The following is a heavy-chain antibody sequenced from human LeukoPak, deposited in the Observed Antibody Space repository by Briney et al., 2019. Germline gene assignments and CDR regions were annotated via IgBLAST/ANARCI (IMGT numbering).Heavy chain of an antibody. D-gene: IGHD3-10*01. V-gene: IGHV3-7*01. J-gene: IGHJ4*02. CDR2: IKQDGSER. CDR3: AREDYYGSGSYSPHDY. CDR1: GFTVSSNE. Sequence: GGSLRLSCAASGFTVSSNEVSWVRQAPGKGLEWVANIKQDGSERYYVDSVKGRFTISRDNARNSLYLQMNSLRAEDTAVYYCAREDYYGSGSYSPHDYWGQGTLVTVSS.